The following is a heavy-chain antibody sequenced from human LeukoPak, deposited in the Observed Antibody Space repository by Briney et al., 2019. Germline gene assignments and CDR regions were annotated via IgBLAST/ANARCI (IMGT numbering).Heavy chain of an antibody. V-gene: IGHV3-23*01. J-gene: IGHJ6*02. CDR3: AKDHDYDIFTGPRATYGLDV. Sequence: QPGGSLRLSCAASGFTFSSYAMHWVRQAPGKGLEWVSAISESGGSTYYAASVKGRFTISRDNSKNTLYLQMNSLRGEDTAVYYCAKDHDYDIFTGPRATYGLDVWGLGTTVTVSS. D-gene: IGHD3-9*01. CDR2: ISESGGST. CDR1: GFTFSSYA.